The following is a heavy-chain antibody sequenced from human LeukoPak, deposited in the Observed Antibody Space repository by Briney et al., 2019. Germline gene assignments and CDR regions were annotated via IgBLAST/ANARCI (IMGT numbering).Heavy chain of an antibody. V-gene: IGHV3-9*01. CDR3: AKDGDLWFGESHPTFDY. CDR1: GFTFDDYA. J-gene: IGHJ4*02. Sequence: PGRSLRLSCAASGFTFDDYAMHWVRQAPGKGLEWVSGISWNSGSIGYADSVKGRFTISRDNAKNSLYLQMNSLRAEDTAVYYCAKDGDLWFGESHPTFDYWGQGTLVTVSS. CDR2: ISWNSGSI. D-gene: IGHD3-10*01.